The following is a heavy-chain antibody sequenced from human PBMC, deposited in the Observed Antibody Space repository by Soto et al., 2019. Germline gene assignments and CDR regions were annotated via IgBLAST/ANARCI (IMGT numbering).Heavy chain of an antibody. Sequence: QVQLQQWGAGLLKPSETLSLTCAVSGEPFTDHFCTWIRQAPGKGLEWIGEINHGGRTYFNPSLKSRVTLSVDTSKNQFSLVLVSLTAADTGVYYCARGRVTYYYCYGADVWGQGTTVTVSS. V-gene: IGHV4-34*02. CDR2: INHGGRT. CDR1: GEPFTDHF. CDR3: ARGRVTYYYCYGADV. J-gene: IGHJ6*01.